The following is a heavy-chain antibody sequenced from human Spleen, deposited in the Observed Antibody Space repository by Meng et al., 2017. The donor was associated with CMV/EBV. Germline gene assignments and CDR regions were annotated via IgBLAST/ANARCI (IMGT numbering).Heavy chain of an antibody. CDR3: ARDTVITIFGVVTYYYYGMDV. CDR2: ISAYNGNT. CDR1: GYTFTSYG. V-gene: IGHV1-18*01. J-gene: IGHJ6*02. Sequence: ASVKVSCKASGYTFTSYGISWVRQAPGQGLEWMGWISAYNGNTNYAQKLQGRVTMTTDTSTSTAYMELSSLRSEDTAVYYCARDTVITIFGVVTYYYYGMDVWGQGTTVTVSS. D-gene: IGHD3-3*01.